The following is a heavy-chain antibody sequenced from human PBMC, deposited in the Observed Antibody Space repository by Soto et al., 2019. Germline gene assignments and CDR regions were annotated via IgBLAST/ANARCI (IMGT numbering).Heavy chain of an antibody. Sequence: PGGSLRLSCAASGFTFSSYEMNWVRQAPGKGLEWVSYISSSGSTIYYADSVKGRFTISRDNAKNSLYLQMNSLRAEDTAVYYCARSYYDSSGYYIHAFDIWGQGTMVTVS. CDR1: GFTFSSYE. D-gene: IGHD3-22*01. CDR3: ARSYYDSSGYYIHAFDI. V-gene: IGHV3-48*03. J-gene: IGHJ3*02. CDR2: ISSSGSTI.